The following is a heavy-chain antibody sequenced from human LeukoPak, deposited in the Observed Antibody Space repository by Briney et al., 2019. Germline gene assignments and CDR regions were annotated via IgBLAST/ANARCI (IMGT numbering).Heavy chain of an antibody. CDR3: AKGVVAATNAAYYGMDV. D-gene: IGHD2-15*01. Sequence: QTGGSLRLSCAASRFTSSNYGMHWVRQAPAQGLGWVAVISYDESDKSYADSVKGRFTISRDNSKNTLYLQMNSLRPEDTAVYYCAKGVVAATNAAYYGMDVWGQGTTVTVSS. V-gene: IGHV3-30*18. J-gene: IGHJ6*02. CDR2: ISYDESDK. CDR1: RFTSSNYG.